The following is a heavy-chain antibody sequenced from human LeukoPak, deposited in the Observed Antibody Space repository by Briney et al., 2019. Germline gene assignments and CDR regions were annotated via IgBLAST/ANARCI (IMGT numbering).Heavy chain of an antibody. CDR1: GGSISSGGYY. CDR3: ARGREVYYDSSGYYWIDY. V-gene: IGHV4-61*08. CDR2: IYYSGST. D-gene: IGHD3-22*01. J-gene: IGHJ4*02. Sequence: SETLSLTCTVSGGSISSGGYYWSWLRQHPGKGLEWIGYIYYSGSTNYNPSLKSRVTISVDTSKNQFSLKLSSVTAADTAVYYCARGREVYYDSSGYYWIDYWGQGTLVTVSS.